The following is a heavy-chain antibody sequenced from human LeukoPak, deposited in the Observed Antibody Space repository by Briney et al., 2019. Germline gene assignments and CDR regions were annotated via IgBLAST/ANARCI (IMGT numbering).Heavy chain of an antibody. CDR3: ARDLGYYDSSGFLVYYYGMDV. D-gene: IGHD3-22*01. CDR2: INPTSGST. CDR1: GYTLTNYF. J-gene: IGHJ6*02. Sequence: GASVKVSCKASGYTLTNYFIHWVRQAPGQGLEWMGIINPTSGSTTYAQKFQGRVTMTRDTSTTTVYMELSSLRSEDTAVYYCARDLGYYDSSGFLVYYYGMDVWGQGTTVTVSS. V-gene: IGHV1-46*01.